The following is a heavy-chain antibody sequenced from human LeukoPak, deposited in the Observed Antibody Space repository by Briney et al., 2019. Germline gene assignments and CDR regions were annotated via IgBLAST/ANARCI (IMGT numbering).Heavy chain of an antibody. Sequence: GGSLRLSCAASGFTFSSYRMNWVRQAPGKGVEWVSYISSSSSTIYYADSVKGRFTISRDNAKNSLYVQMNSLRAEDTAVYYCARGRGYSYGTDYFDYWGQGTLVTVSS. CDR1: GFTFSSYR. J-gene: IGHJ4*02. CDR3: ARGRGYSYGTDYFDY. CDR2: ISSSSSTI. D-gene: IGHD5-18*01. V-gene: IGHV3-48*01.